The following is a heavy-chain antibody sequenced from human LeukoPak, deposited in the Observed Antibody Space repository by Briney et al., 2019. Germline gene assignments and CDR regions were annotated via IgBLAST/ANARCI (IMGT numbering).Heavy chain of an antibody. D-gene: IGHD3-22*01. CDR2: ISAYNGNT. CDR3: ARAPDYYDSSGYRD. CDR1: GYTFTSYY. J-gene: IGHJ4*02. Sequence: ASVKVSCKASGYTFTSYYIHWVRQAPGQGLEWMGWISAYNGNTNYAQKLQGRVTMTTDTSTSTAYMELRSLRSDDTAVYYCARAPDYYDSSGYRDWGQGTLVTVSS. V-gene: IGHV1-18*04.